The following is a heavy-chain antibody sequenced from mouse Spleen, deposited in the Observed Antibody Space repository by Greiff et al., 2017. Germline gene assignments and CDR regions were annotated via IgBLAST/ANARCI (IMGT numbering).Heavy chain of an antibody. D-gene: IGHD4-1*01. CDR1: GFSLTSYG. Sequence: VKLVESGPGLVQPSQSLSITCTVSGFSLTSYGVHWVRQSPGKGLEWLGVIWSGGSTDYNAAFISRLSISKDNSKSQVFFKMNSLQANDTAIYYCARSWDLYYAMDYWGQGTSVTVSS. V-gene: IGHV2-2*02. CDR2: IWSGGST. CDR3: ARSWDLYYAMDY. J-gene: IGHJ4*01.